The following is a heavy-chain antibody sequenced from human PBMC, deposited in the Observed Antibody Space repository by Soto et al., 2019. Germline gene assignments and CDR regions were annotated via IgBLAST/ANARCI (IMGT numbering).Heavy chain of an antibody. Sequence: GESLKISCKGSGYSFTSYWINWVRQMPGKGLEGMGIIYPGASDTRYSPSFQGQVAISADKSINTAYLQWRSLKASDTAVYYCARHHGSPGSYFGMDVWGQGTTVTVSS. D-gene: IGHD6-13*01. J-gene: IGHJ6*02. CDR2: IYPGASDT. CDR1: GYSFTSYW. V-gene: IGHV5-51*01. CDR3: ARHHGSPGSYFGMDV.